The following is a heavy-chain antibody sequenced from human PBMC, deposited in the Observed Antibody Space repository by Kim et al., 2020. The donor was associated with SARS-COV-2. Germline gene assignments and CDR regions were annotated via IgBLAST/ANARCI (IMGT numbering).Heavy chain of an antibody. Sequence: ADSVKGRFTISRDNAKNSLYLQMNSLRAEDTAVYYCARICGSCYEYYFDYWGQGTLVTVSS. J-gene: IGHJ4*02. D-gene: IGHD2-15*01. V-gene: IGHV3-11*03. CDR3: ARICGSCYEYYFDY.